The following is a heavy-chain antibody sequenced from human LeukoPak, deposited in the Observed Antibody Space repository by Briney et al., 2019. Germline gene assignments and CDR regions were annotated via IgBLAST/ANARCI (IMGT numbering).Heavy chain of an antibody. D-gene: IGHD1-20*01. V-gene: IGHV3-23*01. CDR2: ISGSSGST. J-gene: IGHJ3*02. CDR3: AREYNWNDAPTYAFDI. Sequence: GGSLRLSCAASRFTISSYAMSWVRQAPGKGLEWVSGISGSSGSTYYADSVKGRFTIARDKSKNTVYLQMNSLRAEDTAVYYCAREYNWNDAPTYAFDIWGQGTMVTVSS. CDR1: RFTISSYA.